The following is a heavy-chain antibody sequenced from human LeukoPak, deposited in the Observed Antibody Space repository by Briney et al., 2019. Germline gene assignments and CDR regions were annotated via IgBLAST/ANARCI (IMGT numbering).Heavy chain of an antibody. V-gene: IGHV3-30*02. CDR3: AKDQCSSTKCYGSPGA. CDR2: TRYDGSIT. J-gene: IGHJ5*02. Sequence: GGSLRLSCAASGFTFRSYGMHWVRQAPGKGLEWVAFTRYDGSITYYADSVKGRFSISRDNSKNTLHLQMNSLRAEDTAVYYCAKDQCSSTKCYGSPGAWGQGTLVTVSS. CDR1: GFTFRSYG. D-gene: IGHD2-2*01.